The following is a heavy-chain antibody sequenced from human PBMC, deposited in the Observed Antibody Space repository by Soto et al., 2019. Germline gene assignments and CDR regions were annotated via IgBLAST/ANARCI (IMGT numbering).Heavy chain of an antibody. CDR1: GGTFRSYS. CDR3: ARDGGRHSGGIDY. Sequence: QVQMVQSGAEVKKPGSSVKVSCKASGGTFRSYSINWVRQAPGQGLEWMGEIIPIFGTANYAQKFQGRVTITADESTSTAYMELSSLRSADTAVYYCARDGGRHSGGIDYWGQGTLVTVSS. D-gene: IGHD1-26*01. V-gene: IGHV1-69*01. CDR2: IIPIFGTA. J-gene: IGHJ4*02.